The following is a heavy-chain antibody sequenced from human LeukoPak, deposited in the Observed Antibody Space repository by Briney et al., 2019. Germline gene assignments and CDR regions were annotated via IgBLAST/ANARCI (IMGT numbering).Heavy chain of an antibody. D-gene: IGHD3-3*01. CDR1: GYTFTDYC. Sequence: ASEKVSCKASGYTFTDYCLHWVRQAPGQGLEWMGWINPNSGGTNYAQNFQGRVTMTKDTSINTAYMELSRLRSDDTALYYCARDRTIFGATSYYMDVWGKGTTVTVSS. V-gene: IGHV1-2*02. J-gene: IGHJ6*03. CDR3: ARDRTIFGATSYYMDV. CDR2: INPNSGGT.